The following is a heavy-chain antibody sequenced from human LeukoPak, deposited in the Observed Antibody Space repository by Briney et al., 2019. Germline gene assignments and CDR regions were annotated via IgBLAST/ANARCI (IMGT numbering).Heavy chain of an antibody. Sequence: GGSLRLSCAASGFTFINYWMHWVRQAPGKGLVWVSRINGVGTTISYADSVKGQFTISRDNAKNTLYLQMNSLRAEDTAVYYCAKEAAGADFDYWGQGTLVTVSP. CDR3: AKEAAGADFDY. CDR2: INGVGTTI. D-gene: IGHD6-13*01. V-gene: IGHV3-74*01. J-gene: IGHJ4*02. CDR1: GFTFINYW.